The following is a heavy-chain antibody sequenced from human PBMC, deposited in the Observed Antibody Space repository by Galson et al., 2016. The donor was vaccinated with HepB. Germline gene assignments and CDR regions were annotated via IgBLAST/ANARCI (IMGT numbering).Heavy chain of an antibody. CDR2: ISGSGGSI. J-gene: IGHJ6*02. Sequence: SLRLSCATSGFFFYTYAMSWVRQAPGKGLEWISTISGSGGSIYYADSVNGRFTISKDSSRDILYLQMNSLRVEDTAIYYCAKGFCGGDCYAEYSYGLDVWGQGTTVTVSS. V-gene: IGHV3-23*01. CDR1: GFFFYTYA. CDR3: AKGFCGGDCYAEYSYGLDV. D-gene: IGHD2-21*01.